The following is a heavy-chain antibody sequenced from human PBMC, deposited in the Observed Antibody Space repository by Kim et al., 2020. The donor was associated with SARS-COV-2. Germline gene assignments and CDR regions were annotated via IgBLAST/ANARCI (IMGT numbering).Heavy chain of an antibody. D-gene: IGHD1-1*01. V-gene: IGHV3-74*01. Sequence: GGSLRLSCAASGLTFSSYWMHWVRHPPGKGLVWVSRIDSDGIPNYAESVKGRFTISRDNAKNTLFLQMNSLRDDDMAVYYCASGWNDVRFDYWGQGTLVTVSS. CDR1: GLTFSSYW. J-gene: IGHJ4*02. CDR2: IDSDGIP. CDR3: ASGWNDVRFDY.